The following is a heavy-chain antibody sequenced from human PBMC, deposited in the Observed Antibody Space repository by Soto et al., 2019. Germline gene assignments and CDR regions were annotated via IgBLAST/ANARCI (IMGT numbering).Heavy chain of an antibody. Sequence: XESLKISCKGSGYSFTSYWIGWVRQMPGKGLEWMGIIYPGDSDTRYSPSFQGQVTISADKSISTAYLQWSSLKASDTAMYYCARLRNYDCWSGYFANWFDHWGQGTLVTVSS. CDR2: IYPGDSDT. D-gene: IGHD3-3*01. CDR3: ARLRNYDCWSGYFANWFDH. J-gene: IGHJ5*02. V-gene: IGHV5-51*01. CDR1: GYSFTSYW.